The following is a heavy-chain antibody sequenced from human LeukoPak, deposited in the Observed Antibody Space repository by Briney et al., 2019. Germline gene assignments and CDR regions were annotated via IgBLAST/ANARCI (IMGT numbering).Heavy chain of an antibody. CDR1: GFTFSSYA. Sequence: GGSLRLSCAASGFTFSSYAMSWVRQAPGKGLEWVSSIGGSGGSTYYADSVKGRFTISRDNSKNTLYLQMNSLRADDTAVYYCARGKRRFDSWGQGTLVTVSS. CDR3: ARGKRRFDS. J-gene: IGHJ4*02. V-gene: IGHV3-23*01. D-gene: IGHD3-10*01. CDR2: IGGSGGST.